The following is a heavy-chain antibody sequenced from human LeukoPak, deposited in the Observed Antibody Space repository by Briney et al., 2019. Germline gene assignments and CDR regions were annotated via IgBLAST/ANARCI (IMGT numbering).Heavy chain of an antibody. D-gene: IGHD3-10*01. J-gene: IGHJ4*02. CDR2: ISYTGNT. Sequence: SSETLSLTCTVSGDSITNNHWSWIRQPPGKGLEWLGHISYTGNTNYNPSLKSRLTISLDTSKNHFSLTLTSVTAADTALYYCARHIFPDGSPFDSWGQGSLVTVSS. CDR1: GDSITNNH. V-gene: IGHV4-59*08. CDR3: ARHIFPDGSPFDS.